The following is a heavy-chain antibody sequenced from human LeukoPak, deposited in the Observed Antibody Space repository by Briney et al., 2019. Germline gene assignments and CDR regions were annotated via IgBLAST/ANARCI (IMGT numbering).Heavy chain of an antibody. J-gene: IGHJ4*02. Sequence: SETLSLTCAVYGGSFSGYYWSWIRQPPGKGLEWIGEINHSGSTNYNPSLKSRVTISVDTSKNQFSLKLSSVTAADTAVYYCARSVYDYVWGSYRLTGYYFDYWGQGTLVTVSS. D-gene: IGHD3-16*02. CDR2: INHSGST. V-gene: IGHV4-34*01. CDR3: ARSVYDYVWGSYRLTGYYFDY. CDR1: GGSFSGYY.